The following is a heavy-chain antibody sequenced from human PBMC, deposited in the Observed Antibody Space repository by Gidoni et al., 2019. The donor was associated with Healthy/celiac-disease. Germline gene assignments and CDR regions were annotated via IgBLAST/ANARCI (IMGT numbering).Heavy chain of an antibody. V-gene: IGHV3-9*01. CDR2: IIWNSGSI. D-gene: IGHD6-19*01. CDR3: AKDMGGIAVAGTYYYYGMDV. J-gene: IGHJ6*02. CDR1: GITFDDYA. Sequence: EVQLVESGGGLVQPGRSLRLSCAASGITFDDYAMHWVRQAPGKGLEWVSGIIWNSGSIGYADSVKGRFTISRDNAKNSLYLQMNSLRAEDTALYYCAKDMGGIAVAGTYYYYGMDVWGQGTTVTVSS.